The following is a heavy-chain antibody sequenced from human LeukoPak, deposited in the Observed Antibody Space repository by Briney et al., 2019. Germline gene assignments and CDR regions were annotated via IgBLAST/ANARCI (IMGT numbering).Heavy chain of an antibody. CDR3: ARSMTTVTTGWFDP. Sequence: PSVTLSLTCAVYGGSFSGYYWSWIRQPPGKGLEWIGEINHSGSTNYNPSLKSRVTISVDTSKNQFSLKLSSVTAADTAVYYCARSMTTVTTGWFDPWGQGTLVTVSS. V-gene: IGHV4-34*01. D-gene: IGHD4-17*01. CDR2: INHSGST. CDR1: GGSFSGYY. J-gene: IGHJ5*02.